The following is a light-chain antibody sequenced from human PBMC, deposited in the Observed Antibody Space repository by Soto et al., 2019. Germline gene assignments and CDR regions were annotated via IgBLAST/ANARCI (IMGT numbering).Light chain of an antibody. V-gene: IGLV1-47*01. CDR2: GND. CDR3: AVWDDSLSGVV. CDR1: RSNIGSNS. J-gene: IGLJ3*02. Sequence: QSVLTQPPSASRTPGRTVTISCSGSRSNIGSNSIYWLQQLPGAAPKLLIFGNDQRPSGVPDRFSGSKSGTSASLAISGLRSEDEGDYYCAVWDDSLSGVVFGGGTKLTVL.